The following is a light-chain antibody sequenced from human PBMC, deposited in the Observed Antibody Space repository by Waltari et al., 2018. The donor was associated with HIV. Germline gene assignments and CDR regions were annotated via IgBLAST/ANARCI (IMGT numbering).Light chain of an antibody. CDR1: QSVSRNS. Sequence: ETVLTQPPGTLSLSPGERATLSCRASQSVSRNSLAWYQQKPGQAPRLLIYGASVRATGIPDRFSGSGSGTDFTLTISRLEPGDFAVYYCQQYDNSPPAITFGQGTRLEIK. CDR2: GAS. CDR3: QQYDNSPPAIT. J-gene: IGKJ5*01. V-gene: IGKV3-20*01.